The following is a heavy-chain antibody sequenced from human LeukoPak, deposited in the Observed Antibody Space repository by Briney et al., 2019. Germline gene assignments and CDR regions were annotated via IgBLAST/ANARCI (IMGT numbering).Heavy chain of an antibody. CDR3: ARTDGDYDY. Sequence: GGSLRLSCAASGFTFRSYKMNWVRQAPGKGLELVSSISTSSSYMYYADSVKGRFTISRDNAKNSLYLQMNSLRPEDTAVYYCARTDGDYDYWGQGTLVTVSS. CDR2: ISTSSSYM. D-gene: IGHD4-17*01. CDR1: GFTFRSYK. J-gene: IGHJ4*02. V-gene: IGHV3-21*01.